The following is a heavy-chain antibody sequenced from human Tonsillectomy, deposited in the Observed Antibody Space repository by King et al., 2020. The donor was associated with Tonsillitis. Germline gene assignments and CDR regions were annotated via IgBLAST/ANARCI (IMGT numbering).Heavy chain of an antibody. Sequence: LQLQESGPGLVKPSETLSLTCTVSGGSISSSSYYWGWIRQPPGKGLEWIGSIYYSGSTYYNPSLKSRVTISVDTSKNQFSLKLSSVTAADTAVYYCARQHGDPNWFDPWGQGTLVTVSS. CDR1: GGSISSSSYY. D-gene: IGHD4-17*01. CDR3: ARQHGDPNWFDP. V-gene: IGHV4-39*01. J-gene: IGHJ5*02. CDR2: IYYSGST.